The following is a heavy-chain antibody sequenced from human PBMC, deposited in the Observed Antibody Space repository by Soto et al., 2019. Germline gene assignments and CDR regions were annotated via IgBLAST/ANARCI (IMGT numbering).Heavy chain of an antibody. Sequence: EVALLDSGGHLVQPGGSLRLSCEGSGFSFSNYNMNWVRQAPGKGLEWVSYITDSSDTVHYADSVRGRFTISRDNAESSLYLQMNSLRDEDTAVYFCARDFGHGYYLDYWGRGTLVTVSS. J-gene: IGHJ4*02. CDR1: GFSFSNYN. CDR3: ARDFGHGYYLDY. CDR2: ITDSSDTV. V-gene: IGHV3-48*02. D-gene: IGHD3-3*01.